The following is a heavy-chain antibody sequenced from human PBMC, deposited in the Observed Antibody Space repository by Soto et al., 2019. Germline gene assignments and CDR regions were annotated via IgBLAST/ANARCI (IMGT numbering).Heavy chain of an antibody. CDR2: IYSGGNS. CDR1: GCTVSSSH. D-gene: IGHD3-10*01. V-gene: IGHV3-53*01. Sequence: GGSLRHSCTSSGCTVSSSHLRWVRQVPGKGLDWVSVIYSGGNSYYAVSVQGRFTISRDNSKNTVYLQMNSLRGEDTAIYYCARLGPYGSETYSWRYKWFDPCGQGT. J-gene: IGHJ5*02. CDR3: ARLGPYGSETYSWRYKWFDP.